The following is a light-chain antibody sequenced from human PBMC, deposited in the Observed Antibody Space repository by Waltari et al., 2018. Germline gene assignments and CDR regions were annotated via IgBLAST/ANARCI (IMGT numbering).Light chain of an antibody. J-gene: IGLJ3*02. CDR3: SSFTTTSTWV. CDR2: EVS. CDR1: SSDVGAYSY. Sequence: QSALTQPASVSGSPGQSITISCSGTSSDVGAYSYVSWYQHHPDTAPKLMIFEVSNRPSGVSDRFSGSKSGNTASLTISGLQAEDEADYYCSSFTTTSTWVFGGGTKLTVL. V-gene: IGLV2-14*01.